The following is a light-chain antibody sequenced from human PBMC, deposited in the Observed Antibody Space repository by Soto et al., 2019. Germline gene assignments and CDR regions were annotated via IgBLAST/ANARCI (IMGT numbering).Light chain of an antibody. J-gene: IGLJ2*01. CDR1: SSNFGAGYD. CDR2: GSI. Sequence: QSVLTQPPSVSGAPGQRVTISCTGSSSNFGAGYDAHWYQHLPGTVPKLLIYGSINRPSGVPDRFSGSKSGTSASLAITGLQAEDEADYYCQSYDSSLSGSKVVFGGGTKVTVL. V-gene: IGLV1-40*01. CDR3: QSYDSSLSGSKVV.